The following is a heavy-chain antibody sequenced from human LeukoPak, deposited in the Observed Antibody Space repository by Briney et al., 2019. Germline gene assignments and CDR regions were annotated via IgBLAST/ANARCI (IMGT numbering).Heavy chain of an antibody. V-gene: IGHV3-48*03. D-gene: IGHD6-19*01. CDR3: ARVAWRQWLVPEGFDY. Sequence: PGGSLRLSCAASGFTFSSYEMNWVRQAPGKGLEWVSYISSSGSTIYYADSVKGRFTISRDNAKNSLYLQMNSLRAEDTAVYYCARVAWRQWLVPEGFDYWGQGTLVTVSS. J-gene: IGHJ4*02. CDR2: ISSSGSTI. CDR1: GFTFSSYE.